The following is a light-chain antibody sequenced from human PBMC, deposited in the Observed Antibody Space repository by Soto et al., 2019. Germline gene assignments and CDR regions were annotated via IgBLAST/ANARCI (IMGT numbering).Light chain of an antibody. J-gene: IGLJ1*01. CDR3: KSYDRSTSASL. CDR2: GNS. CDR1: SSNIGAGYD. V-gene: IGLV1-40*01. Sequence: QAVGTQAPSVCGAPWQSLTISCTWISSNIGAGYDVHWYQQLPGTAPKLLIYGNSNRPSGVPDRFSGSKSGTSASLAITGIQAEDEADYYCKSYDRSTSASLLGTGPXATVL.